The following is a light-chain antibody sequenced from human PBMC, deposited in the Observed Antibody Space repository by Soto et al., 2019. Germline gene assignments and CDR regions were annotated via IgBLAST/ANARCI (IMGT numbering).Light chain of an antibody. V-gene: IGKV3D-20*01. CDR1: ERVSSSY. CDR3: QQYGSSPIT. Sequence: EIVFTQSPATKSFSPGGRATLSCGASERVSSSYVAWYQMKAGLAPRLLIHDASTRASGIPDRFRGSKSGTDFTLTIRGLEAEDAALYYCQQYGSSPITFGQGTRLEIK. J-gene: IGKJ5*01. CDR2: DAS.